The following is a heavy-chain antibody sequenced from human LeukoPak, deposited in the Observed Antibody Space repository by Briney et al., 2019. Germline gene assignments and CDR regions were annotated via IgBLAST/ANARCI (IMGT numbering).Heavy chain of an antibody. Sequence: SETLSLTCTVSGGSISSYYWSWIRQPPGKGLEWTGYIYYSGSTNYNPSLKSRVTISVDTSKNQFSLKLSSVTAADTAVYYCARDPGPAYSSSWYWPPMVYGMDVWGQGTTVTVSS. CDR2: IYYSGST. D-gene: IGHD6-13*01. V-gene: IGHV4-59*01. J-gene: IGHJ6*02. CDR3: ARDPGPAYSSSWYWPPMVYGMDV. CDR1: GGSISSYY.